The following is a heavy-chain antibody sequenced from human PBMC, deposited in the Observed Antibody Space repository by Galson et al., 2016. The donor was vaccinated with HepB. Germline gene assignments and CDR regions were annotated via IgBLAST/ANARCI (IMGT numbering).Heavy chain of an antibody. CDR1: GFTFRSYA. J-gene: IGHJ6*02. V-gene: IGHV3-64D*06. Sequence: SLRLSCAASGFTFRSYAMHWARQAPGKRPEYVSAISTDGGRRYYADSVKGRVTISRDNYKNTLYLQMSSLRVEDTAVYYCVKGGGGYDYYYYGMDVWGQGTTVTVSS. CDR2: ISTDGGRR. D-gene: IGHD5-12*01. CDR3: VKGGGGYDYYYYGMDV.